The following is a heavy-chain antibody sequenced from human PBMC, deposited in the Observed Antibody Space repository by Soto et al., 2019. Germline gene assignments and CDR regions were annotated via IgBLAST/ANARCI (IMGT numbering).Heavy chain of an antibody. CDR3: AKNGDFDYDAFDV. Sequence: GGSLRLSCATSDSTIRRYAMSWVRQAPGKGLEWVSGITGNSARIYYADSVKGRFSISRDNSKNTLYLQMDTLRAEDTAVYYCAKNGDFDYDAFDVWGQGTVVTVSS. CDR2: ITGNSARI. CDR1: DSTIRRYA. D-gene: IGHD3-16*01. J-gene: IGHJ3*01. V-gene: IGHV3-23*01.